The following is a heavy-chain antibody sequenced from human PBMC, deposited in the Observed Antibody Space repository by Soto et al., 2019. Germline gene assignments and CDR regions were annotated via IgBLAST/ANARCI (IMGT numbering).Heavy chain of an antibody. Sequence: SVKVSCKASGGTFSSYTISWVRLAPGQGLEWMGRIIPILGIANYAQKFQGRVTITADKSTSTAYMELSSLRSEDTAVYYCARDQYGDLSFDYWGQGTLVTVSS. CDR2: IIPILGIA. V-gene: IGHV1-69*04. J-gene: IGHJ4*02. CDR3: ARDQYGDLSFDY. CDR1: GGTFSSYT. D-gene: IGHD4-17*01.